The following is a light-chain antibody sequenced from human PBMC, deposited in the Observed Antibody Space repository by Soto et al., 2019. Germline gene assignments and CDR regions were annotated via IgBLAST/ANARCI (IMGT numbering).Light chain of an antibody. CDR2: HAS. CDR1: QSISSY. Sequence: EIVLTQSPATLSLSLGDRATLSCRASQSISSYLAWYQQKPGQAPRLLIYHASNRATGIPARFSGSGSGTEFTLTISSLQSEDFAVYYCQQYNNWPLTFGQGTKVDI. J-gene: IGKJ1*01. CDR3: QQYNNWPLT. V-gene: IGKV3-11*01.